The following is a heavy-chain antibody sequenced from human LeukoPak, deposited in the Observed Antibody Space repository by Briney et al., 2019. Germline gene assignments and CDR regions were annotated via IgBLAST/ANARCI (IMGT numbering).Heavy chain of an antibody. Sequence: SETLSLTCTVSGGSISSSSYYWGWIRQPPGKGLEWIESIYYSGSTYYNPSLKSRVTISVDTSKNQFSLKLSSVTAADTAVYYCARHKRGRVYPDYWGQGTLVTVSS. J-gene: IGHJ4*02. CDR3: ARHKRGRVYPDY. CDR1: GGSISSSSYY. CDR2: IYYSGST. D-gene: IGHD3-16*01. V-gene: IGHV4-39*01.